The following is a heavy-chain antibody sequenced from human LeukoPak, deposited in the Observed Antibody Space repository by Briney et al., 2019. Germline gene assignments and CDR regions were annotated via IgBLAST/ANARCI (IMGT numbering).Heavy chain of an antibody. J-gene: IGHJ4*02. CDR1: GGYITSSSYY. V-gene: IGHV4-39*07. CDR3: ARDPNPYSSSWYLTTAPFDY. CDR2: IYYSGST. D-gene: IGHD6-13*01. Sequence: PSETLSLTCTVSGGYITSSSYYWDWIRQPPGRGLEWIGSIYYSGSTYYNPSLKSRVTISVDTSKNQFSLKLSSVTAADTAVYYCARDPNPYSSSWYLTTAPFDYWGQGTLVTVSS.